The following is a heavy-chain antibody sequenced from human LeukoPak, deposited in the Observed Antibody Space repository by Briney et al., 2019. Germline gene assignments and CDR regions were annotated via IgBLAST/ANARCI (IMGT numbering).Heavy chain of an antibody. CDR3: ARVRSGGYYLNYFDY. CDR2: INHSGST. Sequence: PSETLSLTCAVYGGSFSGYYWSWIRQPPGKGLEWIGEINHSGSTNYNPSLKSRVTISVDTSKNQFSQKLSSVTAADTAVYYCARVRSGGYYLNYFDYWGQGTLVTVSS. CDR1: GGSFSGYY. J-gene: IGHJ4*02. V-gene: IGHV4-34*01. D-gene: IGHD3-22*01.